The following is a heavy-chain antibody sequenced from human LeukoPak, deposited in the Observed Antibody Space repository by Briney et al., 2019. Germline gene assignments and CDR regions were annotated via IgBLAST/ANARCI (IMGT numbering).Heavy chain of an antibody. CDR3: ASQGGRTIFRDYYMDV. V-gene: IGHV3-48*01. CDR1: GFTFSSYS. CDR2: ISSSSSTI. D-gene: IGHD3-9*01. J-gene: IGHJ6*03. Sequence: GGSLRLSCAASGFTFSSYSMNWVRQAPGKGLEWVSYISSSSSTIYYADSVKGRFTISRDNAKNSLYLQMNSLRAEDTAVYYCASQGGRTIFRDYYMDVWGKGTTVTVSS.